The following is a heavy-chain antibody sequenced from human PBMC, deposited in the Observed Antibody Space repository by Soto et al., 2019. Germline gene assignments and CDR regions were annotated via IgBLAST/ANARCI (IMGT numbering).Heavy chain of an antibody. CDR2: IYHSGST. CDR3: ARLNPRITMVRGVILGWFDP. D-gene: IGHD3-10*01. Sequence: SETLSLTCTVSGGSISSGDYDWSWIRQPPGKGLEWIGYIYHSGSTNYNPSLKSRVTISVDKSKNQFSLKLSSVTAADTAVYYCARLNPRITMVRGVILGWFDPWGQGTLVTVSS. V-gene: IGHV4-30-4*01. CDR1: GGSISSGDYD. J-gene: IGHJ5*02.